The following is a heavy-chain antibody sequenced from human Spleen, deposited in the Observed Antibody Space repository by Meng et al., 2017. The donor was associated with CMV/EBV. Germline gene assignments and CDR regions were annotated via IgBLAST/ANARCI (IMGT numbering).Heavy chain of an antibody. CDR2: ISYSGTT. V-gene: IGHV4-39*07. Sequence: QLHLQESGPGLVKPSVTLSLTCIVCRGFISSSGYYWGWIRQPPGKGLEWIGSISYSGTTYYNPSLKSRVTISVDMSKNQFSLKLSSVTAADTAVYYCARESGGGGNFDYWGQGTLVTVSS. CDR1: RGFISSSGYY. D-gene: IGHD3-16*01. J-gene: IGHJ4*02. CDR3: ARESGGGGNFDY.